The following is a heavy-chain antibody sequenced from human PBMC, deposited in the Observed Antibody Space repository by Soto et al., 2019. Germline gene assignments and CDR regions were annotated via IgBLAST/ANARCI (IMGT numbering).Heavy chain of an antibody. CDR3: ARGVYCSSTSCYYPTLRWGSSAFDY. Sequence: ASVKVSCKASGYTFTSYGISWVRQAPGQGLEWMGWISAYNGNTNYAQKLQGRVTMTTDTSTSTAYMELRSLRSDDTAVYYCARGVYCSSTSCYYPTLRWGSSAFDYWGQGTLVTVSS. V-gene: IGHV1-18*01. CDR2: ISAYNGNT. CDR1: GYTFTSYG. D-gene: IGHD2-2*01. J-gene: IGHJ4*02.